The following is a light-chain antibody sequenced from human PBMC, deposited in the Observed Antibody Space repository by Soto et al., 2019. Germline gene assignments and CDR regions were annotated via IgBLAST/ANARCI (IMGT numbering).Light chain of an antibody. CDR3: QQYDRSFT. CDR1: QHVTTTY. CDR2: GAS. Sequence: EIVMTQSPATLSVSPGERATLSCTASQHVTTTYIAWYQQKFGQAPRLLIYGASTRATGTPDRFTGGGFGTDFTLTISRVEPEDFAVYYCQQYDRSFTFGGGTKVDIK. V-gene: IGKV3-20*01. J-gene: IGKJ4*01.